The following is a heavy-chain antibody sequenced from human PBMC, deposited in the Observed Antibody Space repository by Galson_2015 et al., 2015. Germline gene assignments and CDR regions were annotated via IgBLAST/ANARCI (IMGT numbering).Heavy chain of an antibody. Sequence: SVKVSCKASGYTFTSYYMHWVRQAPGQGLEWMGIINPSGGSTSYAQKFQGWVTMARDTSISTAYIELSRLRSDDTAVYYCARGQGSTTGGGDYWGQETLVTVSS. CDR2: INPSGGST. J-gene: IGHJ4*02. CDR1: GYTFTSYY. CDR3: ARGQGSTTGGGDY. D-gene: IGHD2/OR15-2a*01. V-gene: IGHV1-2*04.